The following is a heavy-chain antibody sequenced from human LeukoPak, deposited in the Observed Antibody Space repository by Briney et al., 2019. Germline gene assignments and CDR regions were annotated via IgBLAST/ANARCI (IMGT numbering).Heavy chain of an antibody. J-gene: IGHJ4*02. D-gene: IGHD4-17*01. CDR1: GVSVGSNNYY. CDR2: IYYSGST. V-gene: IGHV4-30-4*01. CDR3: AREDDYGETDY. Sequence: SETLSLTCAISGVSVGSNNYYWSWIRQPPGKGLEWIGYIYYSGSTYYNPSLKSRVTISVDTSKNQFSLKLSSVTAADTAVYYCAREDDYGETDYWGQGTLVTVSS.